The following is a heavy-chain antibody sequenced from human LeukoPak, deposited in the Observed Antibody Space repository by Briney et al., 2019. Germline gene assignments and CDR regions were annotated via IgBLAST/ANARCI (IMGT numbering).Heavy chain of an antibody. V-gene: IGHV1-69*13. J-gene: IGHJ4*02. Sequence: ASVKVSCKASGGTFSSYAISWVRQAPGQGLEWMGGIIPIFGTANYAQKFQGRVTITADESTSTAYMELSSLRSEDTAVYYCARDYMEYSNYFDYWGQGTLVTVSS. D-gene: IGHD4-11*01. CDR2: IIPIFGTA. CDR1: GGTFSSYA. CDR3: ARDYMEYSNYFDY.